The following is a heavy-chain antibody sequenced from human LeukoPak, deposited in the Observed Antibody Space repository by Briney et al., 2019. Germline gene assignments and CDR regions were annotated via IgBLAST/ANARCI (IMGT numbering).Heavy chain of an antibody. Sequence: SETLSLTCAVYGGSFSGYYWSWIRQPPGKGLEGIGEINHGGSTNYNPSLKSRVTISVDTSRNQFSLKLSSVTAADTGVYYCARGRNPRTAGYCSGGSCYRIGMDVWGQGTTVTVSS. D-gene: IGHD2-15*01. CDR2: INHGGST. CDR3: ARGRNPRTAGYCSGGSCYRIGMDV. CDR1: GGSFSGYY. V-gene: IGHV4-34*01. J-gene: IGHJ6*02.